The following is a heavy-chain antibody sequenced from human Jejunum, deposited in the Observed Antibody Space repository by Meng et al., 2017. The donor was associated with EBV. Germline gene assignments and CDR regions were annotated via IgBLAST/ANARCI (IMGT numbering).Heavy chain of an antibody. J-gene: IGHJ4*02. CDR2: IDSTSSYI. V-gene: IGHV3-21*01. D-gene: IGHD1-26*01. CDR3: ARDLTSGSSIGW. CDR1: GFDFNSHG. Sequence: EVLLVEAGGGLVKPGGSLRLSCSASGFDFNSHGMNWVRQNPGRGLEWVSSIDSTSSYIYYADSVKGRFTISRDNARNSLYLQLNSLRAEDTAVYYCARDLTSGSSIGWGGQGTLVTVSS.